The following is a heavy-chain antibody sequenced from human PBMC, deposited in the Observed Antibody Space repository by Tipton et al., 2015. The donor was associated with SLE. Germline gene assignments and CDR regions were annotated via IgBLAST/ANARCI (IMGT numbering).Heavy chain of an antibody. CDR3: ARGGASSKWFDT. D-gene: IGHD6-6*01. J-gene: IGHJ5*02. Sequence: TLSLTCTVSGGSISSHYWSWIRQPPGKGLECIGNIYYIGNTNYNPSLKSRVSISVDTSKNQFSLEVHSVTAADTTVYYCARGGASSKWFDTWGQGTRVTVSS. CDR2: IYYIGNT. V-gene: IGHV4-59*08. CDR1: GGSISSHY.